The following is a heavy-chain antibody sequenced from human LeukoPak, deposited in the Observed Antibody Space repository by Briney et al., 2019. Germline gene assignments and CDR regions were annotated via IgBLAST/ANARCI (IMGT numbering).Heavy chain of an antibody. CDR3: AGVRDYDILSGAGAFDI. Sequence: VASVKVSCKASGYSFTNHHMHWVRQAPGQGLEWMGIINPSGSSATYAQKFQGRVTITRDTSTSTLYMELSSLRSEDTAVYYCAGVRDYDILSGAGAFDIWGQGTMVSVSS. V-gene: IGHV1-46*01. CDR1: GYSFTNHH. D-gene: IGHD3-9*01. CDR2: INPSGSSA. J-gene: IGHJ3*02.